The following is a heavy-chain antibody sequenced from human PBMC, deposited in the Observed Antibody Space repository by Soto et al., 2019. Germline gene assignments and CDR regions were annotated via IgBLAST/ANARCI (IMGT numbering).Heavy chain of an antibody. CDR2: IYHSGST. Sequence: SETLSLTCAGSGYSISSGYYWGWIRQPPGKGLEWIGSIYHSGSTYYNPSLKSRVTISVDTSKNQFSLKLSSVTAADTAVYYCARVGATTEPFDYWGQGTLVTVSS. CDR3: ARVGATTEPFDY. D-gene: IGHD1-26*01. CDR1: GYSISSGYY. V-gene: IGHV4-38-2*01. J-gene: IGHJ4*02.